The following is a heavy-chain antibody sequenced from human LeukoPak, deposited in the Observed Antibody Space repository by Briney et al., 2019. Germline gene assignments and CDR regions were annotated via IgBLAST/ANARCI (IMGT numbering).Heavy chain of an antibody. CDR1: GFTLSSYG. D-gene: IGHD2-15*01. Sequence: GGSLRLSCAASGFTLSSYGMSWVRQAPGKGLEWVSAISGSGGSTYYADSVKGRFTISRDNSKNTLYLQMNSLRAEDTAVYFCARYSEVYYYVDVWGAGTTVIVSS. CDR3: ARYSEVYYYVDV. CDR2: ISGSGGST. J-gene: IGHJ6*03. V-gene: IGHV3-23*01.